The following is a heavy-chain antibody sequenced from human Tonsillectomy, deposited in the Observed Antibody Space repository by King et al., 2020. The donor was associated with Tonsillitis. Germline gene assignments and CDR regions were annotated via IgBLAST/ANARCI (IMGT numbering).Heavy chain of an antibody. J-gene: IGHJ4*02. Sequence: VQLVESGAEVKKPGSSVKVSCKASGGTFSSYAISWVRQAPGQGLEWMGGIIPMFDTPSYAQKFQGRVTITADESTSTAYMGLSSLRSEDTALYYCARDNGFGSGTYYITGYWGQGTLVTVSS. D-gene: IGHD3-10*01. CDR2: IIPMFDTP. V-gene: IGHV1-69*01. CDR3: ARDNGFGSGTYYITGY. CDR1: GGTFSSYA.